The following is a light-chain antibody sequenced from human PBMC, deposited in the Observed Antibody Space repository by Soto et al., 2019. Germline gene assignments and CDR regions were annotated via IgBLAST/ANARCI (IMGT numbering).Light chain of an antibody. J-gene: IGKJ2*01. CDR2: SAS. V-gene: IGKV1-17*01. Sequence: DIQMTQSPSSLSASVGDRVTITCRASQGIRDALGWYQQKPGKVPKRLIYSASSLQSGVPSRFSRSGSETEFTLTISSLQAEDFATYYCLQHSDYPFTFGQGTRLEI. CDR1: QGIRDA. CDR3: LQHSDYPFT.